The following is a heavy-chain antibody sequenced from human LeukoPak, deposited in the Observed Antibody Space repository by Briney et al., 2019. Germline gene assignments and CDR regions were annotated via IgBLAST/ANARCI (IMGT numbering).Heavy chain of an antibody. J-gene: IGHJ4*02. V-gene: IGHV4-34*01. CDR1: GGSFSGYY. D-gene: IGHD2-2*01. CDR3: ARGGESSTSCYWY. Sequence: PSETLSLTCAVYGGSFSGYYWSWIRQPPGKGLEWIGENNHSGSTNYNPSLKSRVTISVDTSKNQFSLKLSSVTAADTAVYYCARGGESSTSCYWYWGQGTLVTVSS. CDR2: NNHSGST.